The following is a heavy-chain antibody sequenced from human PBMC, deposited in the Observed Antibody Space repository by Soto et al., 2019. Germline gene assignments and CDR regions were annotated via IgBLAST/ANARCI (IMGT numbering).Heavy chain of an antibody. CDR1: GGSISSSNW. D-gene: IGHD3-22*01. Sequence: QVQLQESGPGLVKPSGTLSLTCAVSGGSISSSNWWSWVRQPPGKGLEWIGEIYHSGSTNYNPSLKSRVTISXVKXKXPFSLKLSSVTAADTAVYYCARVGEEKYYDSSGLDYWGQGTLVTVSS. CDR3: ARVGEEKYYDSSGLDY. V-gene: IGHV4-4*02. J-gene: IGHJ4*02. CDR2: IYHSGST.